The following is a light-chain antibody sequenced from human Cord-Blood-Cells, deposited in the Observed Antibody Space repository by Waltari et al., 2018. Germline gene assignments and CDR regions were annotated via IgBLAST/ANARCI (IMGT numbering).Light chain of an antibody. J-gene: IGKJ4*01. V-gene: IGKV3-11*01. Sequence: EIVLTQSPATLPLSPGERATLSCRASQRVSSYLAWYQQKPGQAPRLLIYDASNRATGIPARFSGSGSGTDFTLTISSLEPEDFAVYYCQQRSNWPPGLTFGGGTKVEIK. CDR2: DAS. CDR1: QRVSSY. CDR3: QQRSNWPPGLT.